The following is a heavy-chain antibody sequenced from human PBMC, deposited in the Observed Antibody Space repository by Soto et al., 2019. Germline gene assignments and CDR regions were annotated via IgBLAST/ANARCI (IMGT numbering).Heavy chain of an antibody. CDR2: IHPSGGTS. D-gene: IGHD4-17*01. V-gene: IGHV1-46*01. CDR1: GYTFAPYY. Sequence: QVQLVQSGAEVKKPGASVKVSCKASGYTFAPYYIHWVRQAPGQGLEWMGVIHPSGGTSTYAQKFQGRITMAGDTSTGTVFMELSRLRSEDTAIYYCARDSAMTTVTILDFWGQGTLVAVSS. J-gene: IGHJ4*02. CDR3: ARDSAMTTVTILDF.